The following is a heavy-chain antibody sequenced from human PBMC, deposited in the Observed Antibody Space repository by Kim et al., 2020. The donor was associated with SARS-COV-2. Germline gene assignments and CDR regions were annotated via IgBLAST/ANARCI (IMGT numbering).Heavy chain of an antibody. V-gene: IGHV4-61*01. CDR2: IYYSGRT. CDR1: GCSVSSGSYY. J-gene: IGHJ6*01. CDR3: GGGGRGSVILTGYYG. Sequence: SETLSLTCTVSGCSVSSGSYYWSWIRQPQGKEWGWIGYIYYSGRTNYNPSTSRLATLSVNTSKNQYPLKLSLVPAATTADYCSGGGGRGSVILTGYYG. D-gene: IGHD3-9*01.